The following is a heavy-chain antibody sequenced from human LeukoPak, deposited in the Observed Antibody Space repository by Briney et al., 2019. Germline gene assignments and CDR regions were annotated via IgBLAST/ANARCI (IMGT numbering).Heavy chain of an antibody. V-gene: IGHV3-33*01. CDR2: IWYDGSNE. J-gene: IGHJ6*02. CDR1: GFTFRSHG. D-gene: IGHD2-15*01. Sequence: GGSLRLSCVASGFTFRSHGMHWVRQAPGKGLEWVAVIWYDGSNEYFADSVKGRFTISRDNSKNILYLQMNSLRAEDTAVYYCARDIASTRMDVWGQGTTVSVSS. CDR3: ARDIASTRMDV.